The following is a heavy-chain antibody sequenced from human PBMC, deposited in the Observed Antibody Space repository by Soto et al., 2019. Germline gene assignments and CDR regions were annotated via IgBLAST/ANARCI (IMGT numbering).Heavy chain of an antibody. J-gene: IGHJ4*02. CDR3: ARDCAILWFGELPIFDY. V-gene: IGHV3-21*01. CDR1: GFTFSSYS. Sequence: EVQLVESGGGLVKPGGSLRLSCAASGFTFSSYSMNWVRQAPGKGLEWVSSISSSSSYIYYADSVKGRLTISRDNAKNSLYLQMNSLRAEDTAVYYCARDCAILWFGELPIFDYWGQGTLVTVSS. D-gene: IGHD3-10*01. CDR2: ISSSSSYI.